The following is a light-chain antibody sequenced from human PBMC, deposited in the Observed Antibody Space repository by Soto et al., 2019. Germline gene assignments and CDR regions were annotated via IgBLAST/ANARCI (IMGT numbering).Light chain of an antibody. CDR2: EVS. V-gene: IGLV2-14*01. CDR3: SSYSISTAYL. Sequence: QSVLTQPASVSGSPGQSITISCTGTSSDVGGYDYVSWYQIHPGKAPKLMVFEVSNRPSGVSYRFSGSKSGNTAFLTISGLQAEDEADYFCSSYSISTAYLFGTGTKVTV. CDR1: SSDVGGYDY. J-gene: IGLJ1*01.